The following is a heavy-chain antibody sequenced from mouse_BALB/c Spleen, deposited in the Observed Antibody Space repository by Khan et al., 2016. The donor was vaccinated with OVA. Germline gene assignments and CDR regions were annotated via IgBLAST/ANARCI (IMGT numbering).Heavy chain of an antibody. D-gene: IGHD1-1*01. CDR2: INPHIGET. CDR1: GYSFTGYF. V-gene: IGHV1-20*02. CDR3: ARIYGSDFDY. J-gene: IGHJ2*01. Sequence: VRLQQSGPELVKPGASVKISCKASGYSFTGYFMHWVMQSHGKSLEWIGRINPHIGETFYNQKFKGKATLTVDESSSTAHMELRSLASEDSAVYSCARIYGSDFDYWGQGTTLTVSS.